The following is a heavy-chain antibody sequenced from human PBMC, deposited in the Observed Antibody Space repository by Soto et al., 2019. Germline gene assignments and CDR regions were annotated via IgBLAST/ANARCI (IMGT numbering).Heavy chain of an antibody. CDR3: ANGDGYNYILRDDAFDI. V-gene: IGHV3-23*01. CDR2: ISGSGGST. Sequence: PGGSLRLSCAASGFTFSSYAMNWVRQAPGKGLEWVSVISGSGGSTYYADSVKGRFTISRDNSKNTLYLQMNSLRAEDTAVYYCANGDGYNYILRDDAFDIWGQGTMVTVSS. D-gene: IGHD5-12*01. J-gene: IGHJ3*02. CDR1: GFTFSSYA.